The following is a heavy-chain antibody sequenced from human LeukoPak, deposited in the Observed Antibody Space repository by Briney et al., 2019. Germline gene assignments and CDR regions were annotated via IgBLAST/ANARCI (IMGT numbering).Heavy chain of an antibody. CDR2: IYTSGST. V-gene: IGHV4-4*07. J-gene: IGHJ6*03. Sequence: SETLSLTCTVSGGSISSYYWSWIRQPAGKGLEWIGRIYTSGSTNYNPSLKSRVTMSVDTSKNQFSLKLSSVTAADTAVYYCATSGIRRYYYYMDVWGKGTTVTISS. D-gene: IGHD3-10*01. CDR3: ATSGIRRYYYYMDV. CDR1: GGSISSYY.